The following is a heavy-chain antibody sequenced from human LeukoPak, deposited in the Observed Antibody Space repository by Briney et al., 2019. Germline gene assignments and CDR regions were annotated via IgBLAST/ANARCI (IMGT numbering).Heavy chain of an antibody. V-gene: IGHV3-23*01. CDR3: AKDHVRGSITGTTVDY. CDR1: GFTFSNYA. Sequence: RAGGSLRLSCAASGFTFSNYAMNWVRQAPGKGLEWVSAISGSGDSTYYADSVKGRFTISRDNSKSTLYLQMNSLRADDTAVCYCAKDHVRGSITGTTVDYWGQGTLVTVSS. D-gene: IGHD1-7*01. J-gene: IGHJ4*02. CDR2: ISGSGDST.